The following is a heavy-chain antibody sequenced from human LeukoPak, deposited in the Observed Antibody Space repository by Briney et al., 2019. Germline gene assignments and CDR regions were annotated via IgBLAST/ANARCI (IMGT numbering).Heavy chain of an antibody. CDR3: ARDQLWGPGDWNERSYASDI. CDR2: IYSGGST. V-gene: IGHV3-66*02. CDR1: GFTVSSNY. D-gene: IGHD1-1*01. J-gene: IGHJ3*02. Sequence: GGSLRLSCAASGFTVSSNYMSWVRQAPGKGLEWVSVIYSGGSTYYADSVKGRFTISRDNSKNALYLQMNSLRAEDTAVYYCARDQLWGPGDWNERSYASDIWGQGTMVTVSS.